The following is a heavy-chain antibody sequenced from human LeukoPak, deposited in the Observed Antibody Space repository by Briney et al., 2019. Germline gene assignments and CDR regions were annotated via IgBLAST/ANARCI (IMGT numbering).Heavy chain of an antibody. CDR1: GFTVSSNY. CDR3: AKSPGTYDYYHGMDV. V-gene: IGHV3-66*01. J-gene: IGHJ6*02. Sequence: GGSLRLSCAASGFTVSSNYMSWVRQAPGKGLEWVSVIYSGGRTYYAESVKGRFTISRDNSKNTLYLQMNSLRAEDTAAYYCAKSPGTYDYYHGMDVWGQGTTVTVSS. D-gene: IGHD1-26*01. CDR2: IYSGGRT.